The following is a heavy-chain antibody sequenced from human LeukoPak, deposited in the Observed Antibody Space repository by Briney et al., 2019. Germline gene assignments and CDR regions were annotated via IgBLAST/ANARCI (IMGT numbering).Heavy chain of an antibody. CDR2: MNPNSGNT. CDR1: GYTFTSHD. V-gene: IGHV1-8*01. D-gene: IGHD3-22*01. CDR3: ARGVPLVDYDSSGPGAFDI. Sequence: ASVKVSCKASGYTFTSHDINWVRQATGQAPEWMGWMNPNSGNTGYAQKFQGRVTMTRNTSISTAYMELSSLRSEDTAVYYCARGVPLVDYDSSGPGAFDIWGQGTMVTVSS. J-gene: IGHJ3*02.